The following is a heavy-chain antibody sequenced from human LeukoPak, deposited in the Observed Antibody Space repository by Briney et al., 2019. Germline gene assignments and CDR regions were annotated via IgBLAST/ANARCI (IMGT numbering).Heavy chain of an antibody. Sequence: GGSLRLSCAASGFTFSSYWMHWVRQVPGKGLVWVSRINSDGSSSGYADSVKGRFTISGDNAKNTLYLQMDSLRAEDTAVYYCAREVVLLWFGVSKNYFDPWGQGTLVTVSS. D-gene: IGHD3-10*01. CDR2: INSDGSSS. CDR3: AREVVLLWFGVSKNYFDP. CDR1: GFTFSSYW. J-gene: IGHJ5*02. V-gene: IGHV3-74*01.